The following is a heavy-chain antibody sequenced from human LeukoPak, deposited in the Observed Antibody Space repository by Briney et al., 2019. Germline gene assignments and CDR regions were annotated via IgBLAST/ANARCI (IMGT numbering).Heavy chain of an antibody. V-gene: IGHV3-23*01. Sequence: GGSLRLSCAASGFTFSSYAMSWVRQAPGKGLEWVSAISGSGGSTYYADSVKGRFTIFRDNSKNTLYLQMNSLRAEDTAVYYCATRLLLWFGELPPVHYWGQGTLVTVSS. CDR1: GFTFSSYA. D-gene: IGHD3-10*01. CDR3: ATRLLLWFGELPPVHY. CDR2: ISGSGGST. J-gene: IGHJ4*02.